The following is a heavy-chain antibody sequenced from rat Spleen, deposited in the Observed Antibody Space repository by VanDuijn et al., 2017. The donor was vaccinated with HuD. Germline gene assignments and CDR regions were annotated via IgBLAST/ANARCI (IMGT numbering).Heavy chain of an antibody. D-gene: IGHD1-9*01. CDR2: ITNTGDGT. V-gene: IGHV5-31*01. CDR1: GFTFHNYW. CDR3: ARRHYGYTDYFDY. J-gene: IGHJ2*01. Sequence: EVQLVESGGGLVQPGRSLKLSCAASGFTFHNYWMTWIRQAPGKGLEWIASITNTGDGTYYADSVEGRFTISRDNAKSTLYLQMDSLRSEDTATYYCARRHYGYTDYFDYWGQGVMVTVSS.